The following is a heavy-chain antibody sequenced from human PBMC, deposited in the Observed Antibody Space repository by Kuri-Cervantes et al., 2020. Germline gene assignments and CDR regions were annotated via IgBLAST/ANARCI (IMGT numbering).Heavy chain of an antibody. CDR1: GFTFDDYA. CDR2: ISWNSGSI. CDR3: AKELVSDGYKSYFDS. Sequence: LSLTCAASGFTFDDYAMHWVRQAPGKGLEWVSGISWNSGSIGYADSVKGQFTISRDNSKNTLYLQMNSLRGEDTAVYYCAKELVSDGYKSYFDSWGQGTLVTVSS. V-gene: IGHV3-9*01. D-gene: IGHD5-24*01. J-gene: IGHJ4*02.